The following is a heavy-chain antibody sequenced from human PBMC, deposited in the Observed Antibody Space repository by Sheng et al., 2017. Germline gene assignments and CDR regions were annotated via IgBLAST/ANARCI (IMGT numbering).Heavy chain of an antibody. CDR2: IIPILGIA. V-gene: IGHV1-69*08. D-gene: IGHD2-2*01. J-gene: IGHJ6*03. CDR1: GGTFSSYT. CDR3: ARDSGDCSSTSCYYYYYYMDV. Sequence: QVQLVQSGAEVKKPGSSVKVSCKASGGTFSSYTISWVRQAPGQGLEWMGRIIPILGIANYAQKFQGRVTITADKSTSTAYMELSSLRSEDTAVYYCARDSGDCSSTSCYYYYYYMDVWGKGTTVTVSS.